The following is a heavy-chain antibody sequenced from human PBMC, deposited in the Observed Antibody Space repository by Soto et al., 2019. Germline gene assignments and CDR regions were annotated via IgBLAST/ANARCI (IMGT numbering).Heavy chain of an antibody. Sequence: EVQLVESGGGLVQPGGSLRLSCAASGFTFSSSWMHWVRPAPGKGQVWVSRINRDGSSTSYADSVKGRFTISRDHAKNTLYLQMNSLGAEDTAVYYCARDMSTVVTPRYYGMDVWGQGTTVTVSS. D-gene: IGHD4-17*01. CDR1: GFTFSSSW. J-gene: IGHJ6*02. CDR3: ARDMSTVVTPRYYGMDV. CDR2: INRDGSST. V-gene: IGHV3-74*01.